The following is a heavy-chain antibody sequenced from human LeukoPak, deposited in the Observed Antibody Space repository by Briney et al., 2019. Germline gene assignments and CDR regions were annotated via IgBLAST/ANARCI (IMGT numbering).Heavy chain of an antibody. J-gene: IGHJ5*02. V-gene: IGHV4-39*01. CDR3: ARGKVVVVVAAAASLNWFDP. CDR2: IYYSGST. CDR1: GCSISSSSYY. D-gene: IGHD2-15*01. Sequence: SETLSLTCTVSGCSISSSSYYWGWIRQPPGKGLEWIGRIYYSGSTYYHPSLKSRVTISVDTSKNQFSLKLSSVTAADTAVYYCARGKVVVVVAAAASLNWFDPWGQGTLVTVSS.